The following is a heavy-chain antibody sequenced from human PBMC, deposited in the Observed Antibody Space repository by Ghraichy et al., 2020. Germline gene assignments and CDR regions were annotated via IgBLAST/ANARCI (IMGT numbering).Heavy chain of an antibody. J-gene: IGHJ6*02. D-gene: IGHD1-26*01. CDR2: ITPMLGTA. V-gene: IGHV1-69*13. CDR1: GGTFSSYA. Sequence: SVKVSCKASGGTFSSYAISWVRQAPGQGLEWMGGITPMLGTANYARKFQDRVTITADESTSTAYMELSSLTSEDTAVYYCSRETGGASGENYYYYAMDVWGQGTTVTVSS. CDR3: SRETGGASGENYYYYAMDV.